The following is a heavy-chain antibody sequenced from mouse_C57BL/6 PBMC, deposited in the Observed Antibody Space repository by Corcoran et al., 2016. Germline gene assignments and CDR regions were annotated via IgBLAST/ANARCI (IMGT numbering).Heavy chain of an antibody. D-gene: IGHD1-1*01. J-gene: IGHJ4*01. CDR2: INTYSGVP. CDR3: ARRITTVVATDYYAMDY. V-gene: IGHV9-3*01. CDR1: GYTFTTYG. Sequence: QIQLVQSGPELKKPGETVKISCKASGYTFTTYGMSWVEQAPGKGLKWMGWINTYSGVPTYADDFKGRFAFSLETSASTAYLQINNLKNEDTATYFCARRITTVVATDYYAMDYWGQGTSVTVSS.